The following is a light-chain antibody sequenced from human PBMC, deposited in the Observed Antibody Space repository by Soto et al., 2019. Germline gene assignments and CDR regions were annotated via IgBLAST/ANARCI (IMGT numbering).Light chain of an antibody. CDR3: HQYGNSPGP. CDR2: AAS. CDR1: QTVNTKY. Sequence: EIGLKQSLGALSLYPGERATLSCRASQTVNTKYFSWYQQKPGQAPRLLIYAASTRATAFPDRFSGSGSGTDFTLTFSRLEPEDFAVYYCHQYGNSPGPFGQGTKVDIK. J-gene: IGKJ1*01. V-gene: IGKV3-20*01.